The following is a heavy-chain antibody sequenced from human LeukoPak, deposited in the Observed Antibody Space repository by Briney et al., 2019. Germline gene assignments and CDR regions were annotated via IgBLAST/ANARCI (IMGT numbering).Heavy chain of an antibody. CDR1: GYTFTSYD. V-gene: IGHV1-8*03. CDR3: ARGGRGIVVVPAATHYYYYYYMDV. Sequence: ASVKVSCKASGYTFTSYDINWVRQATGQGLAWMGWMNPNSGNTGYARKFQGRVTITRNTSISKAYMELSSLRSEDTAVYYCARGGRGIVVVPAATHYYYYYYMDVWGKGTTVTVTS. J-gene: IGHJ6*03. CDR2: MNPNSGNT. D-gene: IGHD2-2*01.